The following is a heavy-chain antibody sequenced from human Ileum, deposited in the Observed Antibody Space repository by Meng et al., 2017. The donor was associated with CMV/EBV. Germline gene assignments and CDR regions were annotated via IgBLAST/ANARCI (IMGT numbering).Heavy chain of an antibody. D-gene: IGHD3-16*01. J-gene: IGHJ4*02. CDR3: ARGPGGFGDFNFDY. Sequence: QAQLKESGPGLVKPSATLSLTCTVSGDSITSFYWSWIRQPAGKALEWIGRIYHGGSTNYNPSLKSRVTLSVDTSKNQFSMRLTSVTAADTAVYYCARGPGGFGDFNFDYWGQGTLVTVSS. CDR2: IYHGGST. V-gene: IGHV4-4*07. CDR1: GDSITSFY.